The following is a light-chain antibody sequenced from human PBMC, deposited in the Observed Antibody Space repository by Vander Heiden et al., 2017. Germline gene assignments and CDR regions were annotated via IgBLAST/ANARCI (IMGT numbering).Light chain of an antibody. Sequence: DIVMTQAPDPLAVSLRGQATTNCNSGPTGLYSSNNSNYLAWSQQKPGQPPQLLLYWASTRAPGVPDRFRGSGSGTDFTLTITSLQAEDVAVYYCQQYFSTSYTFGQGTKLEIK. CDR3: QQYFSTSYT. CDR1: PTGLYSSNNSNY. V-gene: IGKV4-1*01. J-gene: IGKJ2*01. CDR2: WAS.